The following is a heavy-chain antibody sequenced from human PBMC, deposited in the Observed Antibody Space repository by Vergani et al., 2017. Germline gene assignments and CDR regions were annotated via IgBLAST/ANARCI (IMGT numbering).Heavy chain of an antibody. CDR1: GYTFTSYG. CDR2: ISAYNGNT. V-gene: IGHV1-18*01. J-gene: IGHJ6*03. CDR3: ARATTIFGVVIIGYXMDV. D-gene: IGHD3-3*01. Sequence: QVQLVQSGAEVKKPGASVKVSCKASGYTFTSYGISWVRQAPGQGLEWMGWISAYNGNTNYAQKLQGRVTMTTDTSTSTAYMELRSLRSDDTAVYYCARATTIFGVVIIGYXMDVWGKGTTVTVSS.